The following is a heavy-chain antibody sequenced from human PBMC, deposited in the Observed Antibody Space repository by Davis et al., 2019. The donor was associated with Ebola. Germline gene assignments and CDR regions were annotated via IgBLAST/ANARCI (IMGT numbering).Heavy chain of an antibody. CDR3: AKAGLKWELLR. D-gene: IGHD1-26*01. J-gene: IGHJ4*02. V-gene: IGHV3-23*01. CDR2: ISGSGGST. CDR1: GFTFSSYA. Sequence: GESLKISCAASGFTFSSYAMSWVRQAPGKGLEWVSAISGSGGSTYYADSVKGRFTISRDNSKNTLYLQMNSLRAEDTAVYYCAKAGLKWELLRWGQGTLVTVSS.